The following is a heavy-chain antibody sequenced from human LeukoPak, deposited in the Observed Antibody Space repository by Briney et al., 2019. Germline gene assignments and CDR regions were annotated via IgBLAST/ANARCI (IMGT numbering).Heavy chain of an antibody. CDR3: ARVRGSSGSYEYYHYMDV. D-gene: IGHD1-26*01. V-gene: IGHV4-59*01. CDR2: IYYSGST. CDR1: GGSISTYY. J-gene: IGHJ6*03. Sequence: SETLSLTCTVSGGSISTYYWSWIRQPPGKGLEWLGYIYYSGSTNYNPSLKSRVTISVDTSKNQFSLKLNSVTAADTAAYYCARVRGSSGSYEYYHYMDVWGKGTTGTISS.